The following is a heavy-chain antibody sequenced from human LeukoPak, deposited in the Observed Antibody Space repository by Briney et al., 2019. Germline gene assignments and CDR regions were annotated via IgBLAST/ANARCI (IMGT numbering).Heavy chain of an antibody. D-gene: IGHD6-19*01. CDR3: AKEHGYSSGWFFDY. V-gene: IGHV3-30*02. CDR1: GFTFSSYG. Sequence: GGSLRLSCAASGFTFSSYGMHWVRQAPGKGLEWVAFIRYDGSNKYYADSVKGRFTISRDNSKNTLYLQMNSLRAEDTAVYYCAKEHGYSSGWFFDYWGQGTLVTVSS. CDR2: IRYDGSNK. J-gene: IGHJ4*02.